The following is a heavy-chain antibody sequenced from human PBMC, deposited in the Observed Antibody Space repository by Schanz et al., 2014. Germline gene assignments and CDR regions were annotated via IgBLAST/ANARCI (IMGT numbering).Heavy chain of an antibody. CDR3: ARGTMPGTFDI. CDR2: FIPILDVG. Sequence: QVQLVQSEAEVKKPGSSAKVSCKASGGTFSSYTINWVRQARGQGLEWVGRFIPILDVGNYAQQFQGRVTFTADKSTSTAYMELSSLRYEDTALYYCARGTMPGTFDIWGQGTMVNVSS. J-gene: IGHJ3*02. CDR1: GGTFSSYT. D-gene: IGHD2-2*01. V-gene: IGHV1-69*02.